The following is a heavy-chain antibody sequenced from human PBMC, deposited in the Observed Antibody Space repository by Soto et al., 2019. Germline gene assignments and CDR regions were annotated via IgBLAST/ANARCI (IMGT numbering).Heavy chain of an antibody. J-gene: IGHJ4*02. Sequence: GSLRLSCAASGFTVSSNYMSWVRQAPGKGLEWVSVIYSGGSTYYADSVKGRFTISRDNSKNTLYLQMNSLRAEDTAVYYCARGAGYSYGKYFDYWGQGTLVTVSS. CDR2: IYSGGST. V-gene: IGHV3-66*01. D-gene: IGHD5-18*01. CDR1: GFTVSSNY. CDR3: ARGAGYSYGKYFDY.